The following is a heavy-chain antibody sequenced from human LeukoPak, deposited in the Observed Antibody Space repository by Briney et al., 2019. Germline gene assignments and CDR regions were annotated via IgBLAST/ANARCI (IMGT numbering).Heavy chain of an antibody. CDR1: GFTFSSYA. Sequence: GGSLRLSCAASGFTFSSYAMSWVRQAPGKGLEWVSAIGTAGDTYYPDSVKGRFTISRDNSKNTLYLQMNTLRTEDTAVYYCAKVQGGFWSGYFTTRSNWFDPWGQGTLVTVSS. V-gene: IGHV3-23*01. J-gene: IGHJ5*02. CDR2: IGTAGDT. CDR3: AKVQGGFWSGYFTTRSNWFDP. D-gene: IGHD3-3*01.